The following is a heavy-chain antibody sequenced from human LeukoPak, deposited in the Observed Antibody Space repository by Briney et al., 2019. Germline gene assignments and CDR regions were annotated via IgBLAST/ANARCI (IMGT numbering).Heavy chain of an antibody. D-gene: IGHD6-19*01. Sequence: PSETLSLTCTVSGGSISSSSYYWGWIRQPPGKGLEWIGSIYYSGSTYYNPSLKSRVTISVDTSKNQFSLKLNSVTPEDTAVYYCARDESEAVAGSGPLEAWGQGTLVTVSS. CDR2: IYYSGST. J-gene: IGHJ4*02. CDR1: GGSISSSSYY. V-gene: IGHV4-39*02. CDR3: ARDESEAVAGSGPLEA.